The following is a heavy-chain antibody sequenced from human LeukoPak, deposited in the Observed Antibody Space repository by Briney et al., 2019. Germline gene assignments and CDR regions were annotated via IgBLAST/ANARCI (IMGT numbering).Heavy chain of an antibody. J-gene: IGHJ4*02. D-gene: IGHD5-18*01. CDR3: AKRPGYSYGLFDY. Sequence: GGSLRLSCAAPGFTFSSYAMSWVRQAPGKGLEWVSAISGSGGSTYYADSVKGRFTISRDNSKNTLYLQMNSLRAEDTAVYYCAKRPGYSYGLFDYWGQGTLVTVSS. V-gene: IGHV3-23*01. CDR1: GFTFSSYA. CDR2: ISGSGGST.